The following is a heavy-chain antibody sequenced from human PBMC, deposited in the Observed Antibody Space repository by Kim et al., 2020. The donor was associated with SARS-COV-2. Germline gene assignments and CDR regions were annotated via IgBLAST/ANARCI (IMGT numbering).Heavy chain of an antibody. Sequence: SETLSLTCAVSGGSISSSSYYWGWIRQPPGKGLEWIGSINYSGKTYYNPYLKSRLTISVDTSENQFSLKLNSVTAADTAVYFCARSRNGNYEYWGQGTLVTVSS. V-gene: IGHV4-39*01. CDR2: INYSGKT. J-gene: IGHJ4*02. CDR1: GGSISSSSYY. CDR3: ARSRNGNYEY. D-gene: IGHD1-1*01.